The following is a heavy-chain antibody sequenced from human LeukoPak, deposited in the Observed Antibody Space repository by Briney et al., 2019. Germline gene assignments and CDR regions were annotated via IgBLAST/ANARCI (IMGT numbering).Heavy chain of an antibody. J-gene: IGHJ3*02. D-gene: IGHD6-19*01. CDR3: AKGDPSGRGAFDI. CDR2: YRYDGSNK. V-gene: IGHV3-30*02. Sequence: GGSLRLSCAASGFTFSSYGMHWVRQAPGKGLEWVAFYRYDGSNKYYADSVKGRFTISRDNSKNTLYLQMNSLRAEDTAVYYCAKGDPSGRGAFDIWGQGTMVTVSS. CDR1: GFTFSSYG.